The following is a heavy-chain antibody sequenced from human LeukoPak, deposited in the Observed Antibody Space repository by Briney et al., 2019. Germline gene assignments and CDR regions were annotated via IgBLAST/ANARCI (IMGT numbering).Heavy chain of an antibody. CDR2: IYYSGST. V-gene: IGHV4-61*08. J-gene: IGHJ3*02. D-gene: IGHD1-26*01. Sequence: SETLSLTCAVSGGSISSGGYSWSWIRQPPGEGLEWIGYIYYSGSTNYNPSLKSRVTISVDTSKNQFSLKLSSVTAADTAVYYCHSSGSRDAFDIWGQGTMVTVSS. CDR3: HSSGSRDAFDI. CDR1: GGSISSGGYS.